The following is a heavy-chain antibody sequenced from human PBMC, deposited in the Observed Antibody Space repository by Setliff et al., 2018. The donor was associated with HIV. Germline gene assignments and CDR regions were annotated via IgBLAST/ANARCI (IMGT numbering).Heavy chain of an antibody. CDR1: GFTFGKSA. D-gene: IGHD3-10*01. CDR2: INAANGHA. CDR3: ARTDYDSGKSVLDS. V-gene: IGHV1-3*01. J-gene: IGHJ5*01. Sequence: ASVKVSCKASGFTFGKSAIHWVRQAPGQRLELMAWINAANGHAKYSQKFQGRVTITRDTSATIACMELSSLTSEDTALYFCARTDYDSGKSVLDSWGQGTLVTVSS.